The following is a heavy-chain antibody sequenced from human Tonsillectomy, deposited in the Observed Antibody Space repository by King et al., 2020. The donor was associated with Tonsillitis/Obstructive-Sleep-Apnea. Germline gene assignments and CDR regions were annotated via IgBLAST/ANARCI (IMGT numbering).Heavy chain of an antibody. J-gene: IGHJ4*02. D-gene: IGHD3-22*01. Sequence: QVQLQQWGAGLLKPSETLSLTCAVYGGSFSGYYWSWIRQPPGKGLEWIGEINHSGSTNYNPSLKSRVTISLDTSKNQFSLNLSSVTAADTAVYYCAREYFYHSSCYYDYWGQGTLVTVSS. CDR3: AREYFYHSSCYYDY. CDR1: GGSFSGYY. CDR2: INHSGST. V-gene: IGHV4-34*01.